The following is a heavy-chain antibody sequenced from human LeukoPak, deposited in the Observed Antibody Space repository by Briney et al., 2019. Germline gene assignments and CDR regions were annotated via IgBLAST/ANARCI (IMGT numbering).Heavy chain of an antibody. CDR1: GFTVSRNY. CDR3: ARMTSFDY. J-gene: IGHJ4*02. V-gene: IGHV3-7*01. Sequence: GGSLRLSCAASGFTVSRNYMSWVRQAPGKGLEWVANIKQDGSEKYYVDSVKGRFTISRDNAKNSLYLQMNSLRAEDTAVYYCARMTSFDYWGQGTLVTVPS. CDR2: IKQDGSEK.